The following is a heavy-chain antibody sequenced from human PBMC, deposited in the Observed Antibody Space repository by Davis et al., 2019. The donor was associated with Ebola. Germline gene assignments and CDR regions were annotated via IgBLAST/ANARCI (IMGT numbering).Heavy chain of an antibody. CDR1: GFTFSSYS. V-gene: IGHV3-48*02. CDR2: ISSSSSTI. CDR3: ASPSIFGVVTHYGMDV. J-gene: IGHJ6*02. Sequence: PGGSLRLSCAASGFTFSSYSMNWVRQAPGKGLEWVSSISSSSSTIYYADSVKGRFTISRDNAKNSLYLQMNSLRDEDTAVYYCASPSIFGVVTHYGMDVWGQGTTVTVSS. D-gene: IGHD3-3*02.